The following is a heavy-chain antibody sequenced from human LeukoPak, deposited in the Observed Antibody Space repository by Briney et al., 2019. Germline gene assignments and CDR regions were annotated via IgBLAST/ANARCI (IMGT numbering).Heavy chain of an antibody. CDR2: IIPIFGTA. CDR1: GGTFSSYA. CDR3: ATELAYCGGDCYSGFDY. Sequence: SVKVSCKASGGTFSSYAISWVRQAPGQGLEWMGGIIPIFGTANYAQKFQGRVTITTDESTSTAYMELSSLKSEDTAVYYCATELAYCGGDCYSGFDYWGQGTLVTVSS. J-gene: IGHJ4*02. V-gene: IGHV1-69*05. D-gene: IGHD2-21*02.